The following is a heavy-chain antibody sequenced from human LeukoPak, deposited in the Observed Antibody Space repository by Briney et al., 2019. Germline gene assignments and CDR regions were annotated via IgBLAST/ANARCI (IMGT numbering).Heavy chain of an antibody. CDR3: ASRRQTNPIDY. V-gene: IGHV4-38-2*02. J-gene: IGHJ4*02. D-gene: IGHD1-14*01. CDR2: IYHSGST. Sequence: SETLSFTCTVSGYSISSGYYWGWIRQPPGKGLEWIGSIYHSGSTYYNPSLKSRVTISADTSKNQFSLKLSSVTAADTAVYYCASRRQTNPIDYWGQGTLVTVSS. CDR1: GYSISSGYY.